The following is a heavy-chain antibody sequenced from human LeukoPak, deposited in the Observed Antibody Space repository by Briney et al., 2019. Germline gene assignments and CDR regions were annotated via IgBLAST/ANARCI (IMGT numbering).Heavy chain of an antibody. V-gene: IGHV4-30-4*01. CDR3: ARVRYEVGALYYFDY. J-gene: IGHJ4*02. D-gene: IGHD1-26*01. Sequence: PSETLSLTCTVSGDSISSGDYYWSWVRQSPGKGLEWIGYIYYRGSTNYNPSLKSRGTISVDTSENQFSLKLTSVTPAVTAVYYCARVRYEVGALYYFDYWGQGTLVTVSS. CDR2: IYYRGST. CDR1: GDSISSGDYY.